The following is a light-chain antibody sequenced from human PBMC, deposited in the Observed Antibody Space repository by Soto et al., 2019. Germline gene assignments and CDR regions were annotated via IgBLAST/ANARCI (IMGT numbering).Light chain of an antibody. V-gene: IGKV1-5*01. J-gene: IGKJ5*01. CDR3: QKLHNFPLT. CDR2: DAS. Sequence: DIQMTQSPSTLSASVGDGVTITCRASQRISTWLAWYQQKPGKAPKVLIYDASNLESGVPSRFSGSGYGTEFTLTISSLQPDDFASYYCQKLHNFPLTFGQGTRLEIK. CDR1: QRISTW.